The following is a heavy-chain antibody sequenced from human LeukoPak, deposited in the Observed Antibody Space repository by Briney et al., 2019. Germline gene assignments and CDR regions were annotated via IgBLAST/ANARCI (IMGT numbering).Heavy chain of an antibody. CDR1: GGSISSGGYS. D-gene: IGHD3-10*01. J-gene: IGHJ3*02. CDR3: ARDRIDGSGLHAFDI. Sequence: SETLSLTCIVSGGSISSGGYSWSWIRQPPGKGLEWIGYIYHSGSTYYNPSLKSRVTISVDRSKNQFSLKLSSVTAADTAMYYCARDRIDGSGLHAFDIWGQGTMVTVSS. V-gene: IGHV4-30-2*01. CDR2: IYHSGST.